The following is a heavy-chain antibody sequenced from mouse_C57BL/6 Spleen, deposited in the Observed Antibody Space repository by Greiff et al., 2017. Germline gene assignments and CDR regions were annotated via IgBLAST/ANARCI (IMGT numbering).Heavy chain of an antibody. Sequence: EVQVVESGGGLVQPGESLKLSCESNEYEFPSHDMSWVRKTPEKRLALVAAINSDGGSTYYPDTMERRFIISRDNTKKTLYLQMSSLRSEDTAVYYCARHDYGGDAMDYWGQGTSVTVSS. CDR3: ARHDYGGDAMDY. J-gene: IGHJ4*01. CDR1: EYEFPSHD. D-gene: IGHD2-4*01. V-gene: IGHV5-2*01. CDR2: INSDGGST.